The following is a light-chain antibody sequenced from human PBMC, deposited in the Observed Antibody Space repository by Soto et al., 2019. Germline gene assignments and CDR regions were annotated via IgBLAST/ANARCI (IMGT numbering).Light chain of an antibody. CDR3: QQANSFPIT. CDR1: QGISRW. J-gene: IGKJ5*01. CDR2: AAS. Sequence: DIQMTQSPSSVSASVGDRVTITCRASQGISRWLAWYQQKPGKAPKLLIYAASSLQSGVPSRFSGSGFGTDFTLTISSLQPEDFATYYCQQANSFPITFGQGTRLEIK. V-gene: IGKV1D-12*01.